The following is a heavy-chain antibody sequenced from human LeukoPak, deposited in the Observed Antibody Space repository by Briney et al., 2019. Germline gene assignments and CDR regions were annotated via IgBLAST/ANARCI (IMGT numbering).Heavy chain of an antibody. D-gene: IGHD5-18*01. CDR3: ARDLDTTVVGNWFDP. CDR2: IDPNIAST. CDR1: GYTFTGYY. J-gene: IGHJ5*02. V-gene: IGHV1-46*01. Sequence: ASVKVSCKASGYTFTGYYMHWVRQAPGQGLEWMGTIDPNIASTNYAQEFQGRVTMTRDTSTSTVYMELSSLRSDDTAVYYCARDLDTTVVGNWFDPWGQGTLVTVSS.